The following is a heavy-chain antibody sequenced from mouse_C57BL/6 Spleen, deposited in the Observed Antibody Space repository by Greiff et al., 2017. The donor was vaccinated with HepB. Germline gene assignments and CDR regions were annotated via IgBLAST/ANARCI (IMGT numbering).Heavy chain of an antibody. J-gene: IGHJ4*01. CDR2: IYPRSGNT. Sequence: VQLVESGAELARPGASVKLSCKASGYTFTSYGISWVKQRTGQGLEWIGEIYPRSGNTYYNEKFKGKATLTADKSSSTAYMELRSLTSEDSAVYFCARLGRDAMDYWGQGTSVTVSS. D-gene: IGHD4-1*01. V-gene: IGHV1-81*01. CDR1: GYTFTSYG. CDR3: ARLGRDAMDY.